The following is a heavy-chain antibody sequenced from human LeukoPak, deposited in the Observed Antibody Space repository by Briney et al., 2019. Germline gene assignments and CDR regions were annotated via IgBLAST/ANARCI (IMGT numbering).Heavy chain of an antibody. V-gene: IGHV4-4*07. D-gene: IGHD3-3*01. CDR1: GGSISSYY. J-gene: IGHJ5*02. CDR3: ARDGGIFGVVIGLNWFDP. Sequence: PSETLSLTCTVSGGSISSYYWSWIRQPAGKGLEWIGRIYTSGSTNHNPSLKSRVTMSVDTSKNQFSLKLSSVTAADTAVYYCARDGGIFGVVIGLNWFDPWGQGTLVTVSS. CDR2: IYTSGST.